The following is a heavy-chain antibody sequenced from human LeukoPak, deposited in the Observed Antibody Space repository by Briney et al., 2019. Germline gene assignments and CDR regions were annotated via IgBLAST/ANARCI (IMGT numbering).Heavy chain of an antibody. CDR2: LYYDGRT. CDR1: GDSVSSSNYY. CDR3: ATPRGYYDSSGYVYFDY. J-gene: IGHJ4*02. D-gene: IGHD3-22*01. Sequence: SETLSLTCTVFGDSVSSSNYYWAWFRQPPGKGLDWIGSLYYDGRTYYSPSLESRVTVSVDTSKNQFSLKLSSVTAADTAVYYCATPRGYYDSSGYVYFDYWGQGTLVTVSS. V-gene: IGHV4-39*01.